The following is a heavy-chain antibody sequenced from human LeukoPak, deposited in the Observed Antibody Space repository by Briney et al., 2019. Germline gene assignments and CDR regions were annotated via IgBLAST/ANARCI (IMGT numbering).Heavy chain of an antibody. CDR1: GGSISSYY. D-gene: IGHD6-13*01. Sequence: PSETLSLTCTVSGGSISSYYWIWIRQPPGKGLEWIGYIYYSGSTNYNPSLKSRVTISVDTSKNQFSLKLSSVTAADTAVYYCARLRSSSWYYYFDYWGQGTLVTVSS. J-gene: IGHJ4*02. CDR2: IYYSGST. V-gene: IGHV4-59*08. CDR3: ARLRSSSWYYYFDY.